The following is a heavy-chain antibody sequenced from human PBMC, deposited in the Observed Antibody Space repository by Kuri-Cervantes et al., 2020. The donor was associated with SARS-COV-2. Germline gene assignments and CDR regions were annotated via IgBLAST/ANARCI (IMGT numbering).Heavy chain of an antibody. CDR1: GFTFSSYS. D-gene: IGHD2-2*03. V-gene: IGHV3-48*01. Sequence: GGSLRLSCAASGFTFSSYSMNWVRQAPGKGLEWVSYISSSSSTIYYADSVKGRFTISRDNAKNSLYLQMNSLRAEDTAVYYCARGGEHGYFGYWGQGTLVTVSS. CDR3: ARGGEHGYFGY. J-gene: IGHJ4*02. CDR2: ISSSSSTI.